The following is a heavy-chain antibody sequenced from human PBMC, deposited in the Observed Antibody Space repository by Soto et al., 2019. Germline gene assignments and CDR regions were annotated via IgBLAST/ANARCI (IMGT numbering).Heavy chain of an antibody. D-gene: IGHD1-20*01. CDR2: INPNSGGT. CDR3: ARELYITGTPNPHGMDV. CDR1: GYTFTGYY. Sequence: ASVKVSCKASGYTFTGYYMHWVRQAPGQGLEWMGWINPNSGGTNYAQKFQGRVTMTRDTSISTAYMELSMLRSDDTAVYYCARELYITGTPNPHGMDVWGQGTTVTVSS. J-gene: IGHJ6*02. V-gene: IGHV1-2*02.